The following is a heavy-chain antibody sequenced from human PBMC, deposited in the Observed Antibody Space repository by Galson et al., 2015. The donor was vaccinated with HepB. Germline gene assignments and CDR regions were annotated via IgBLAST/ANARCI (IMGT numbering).Heavy chain of an antibody. CDR3: ARDTYDIDLVYYYYGMDV. CDR1: GYTFTSYA. Sequence: SVKVSCKASGYTFTSYAMHWVRQAPGQRLEWMGWINAGNGNTKYSQKFQGRVTITRDTSASTAYMELSSLRSEDTAVYYCARDTYDIDLVYYYYGMDVWGQGTTVTVSS. D-gene: IGHD3-9*01. J-gene: IGHJ6*02. V-gene: IGHV1-3*01. CDR2: INAGNGNT.